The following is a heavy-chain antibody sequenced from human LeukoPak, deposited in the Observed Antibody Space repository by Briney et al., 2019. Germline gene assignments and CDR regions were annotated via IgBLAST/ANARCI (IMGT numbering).Heavy chain of an antibody. CDR3: ARPYASGSYYPY. CDR2: ISDSGDNT. J-gene: IGHJ4*02. CDR1: GFTFSSYA. D-gene: IGHD3-10*01. Sequence: GGSLRLSCAGSGFTFSSYAMSWVRQAPGKGLEWVSAISDSGDNTYYADSVKGRFTISRDNSKNTLYLQMNSLRAEDTAVYYCARPYASGSYYPYWGQGTLVTVSS. V-gene: IGHV3-23*01.